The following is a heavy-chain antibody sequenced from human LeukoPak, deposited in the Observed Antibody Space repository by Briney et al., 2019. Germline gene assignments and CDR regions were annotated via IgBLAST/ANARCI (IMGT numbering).Heavy chain of an antibody. J-gene: IGHJ4*02. D-gene: IGHD3-9*01. CDR2: IYPGDSDT. CDR1: GYSFTSYW. Sequence: GESLNISCKGSGYSFTSYWIGWVRQMPGKGLEWMGIIYPGDSDTRYSPSFQGQVTISADKSISTAYLQWSSLKASDTAMYYCARMTYYDILTGYSGFDYWGQGTLVTVSS. V-gene: IGHV5-51*01. CDR3: ARMTYYDILTGYSGFDY.